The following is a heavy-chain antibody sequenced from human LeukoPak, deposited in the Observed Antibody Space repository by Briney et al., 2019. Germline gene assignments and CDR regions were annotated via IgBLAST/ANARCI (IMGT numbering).Heavy chain of an antibody. CDR3: ARRGDTAMPFDY. CDR2: INPSGGST. D-gene: IGHD5-18*01. CDR1: GYXFTSYY. V-gene: IGHV1-46*01. Sequence: GASVKVSCKASGYXFTSYYIHWVRQAPGQGLEWMGIINPSGGSTSYAQKFQGRVTMTRDTSTSTVYMELSSLRSEDTAVYYCARRGDTAMPFDYWGQGTLVTVSS. J-gene: IGHJ4*02.